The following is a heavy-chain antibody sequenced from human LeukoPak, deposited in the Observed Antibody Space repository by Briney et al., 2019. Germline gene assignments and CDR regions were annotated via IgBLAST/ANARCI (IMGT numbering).Heavy chain of an antibody. V-gene: IGHV4-59*01. D-gene: IGHD5-12*01. J-gene: IGHJ5*02. CDR3: ARYGYENWFDP. Sequence: SETLSLTCTVSGGSISSYYWSWIRQPPGKGLEWIGYIYYSGSTNYNPSLKSRVTISVDTSKNQFSLKLSSVTAADTAVYYCARYGYENWFDPWGQGTLVTVSS. CDR2: IYYSGST. CDR1: GGSISSYY.